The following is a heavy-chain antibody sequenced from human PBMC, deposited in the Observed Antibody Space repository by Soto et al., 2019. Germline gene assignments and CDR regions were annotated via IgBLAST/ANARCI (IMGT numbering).Heavy chain of an antibody. CDR1: GGSIRSYY. V-gene: IGHV4-59*01. J-gene: IGHJ6*02. D-gene: IGHD5-12*01. CDR2: IYYIGST. CDR3: ARDRVVATQNYYYYGMDV. Sequence: SDTLCLTCTVSGGSIRSYYWSWIRQPPGKGLEWIGYIYYIGSTNYNPSLKSRVTISVDTSKNQFSLKLSSVTAADTAVYYCARDRVVATQNYYYYGMDVWGQGTTVTVSS.